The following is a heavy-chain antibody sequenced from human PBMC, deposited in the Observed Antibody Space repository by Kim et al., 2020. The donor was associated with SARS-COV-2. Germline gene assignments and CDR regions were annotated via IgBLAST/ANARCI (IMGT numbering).Heavy chain of an antibody. J-gene: IGHJ6*02. V-gene: IGHV1-3*01. CDR3: ARDNDILAWGMDV. D-gene: IGHD3-9*01. Sequence: KYPQRFQGRVTITRDTSAGTAYMELSSLRSEDTAVYYCARDNDILAWGMDVWGQGTTVTVSS.